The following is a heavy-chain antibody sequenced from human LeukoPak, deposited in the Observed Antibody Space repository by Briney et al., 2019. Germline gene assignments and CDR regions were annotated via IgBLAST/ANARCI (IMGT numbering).Heavy chain of an antibody. CDR2: FYYTGST. CDR1: SYSISSGYY. J-gene: IGHJ3*02. CDR3: ARRSVTYHAFGI. D-gene: IGHD1-26*01. Sequence: SETLSLTCAVCSYSISSGYYWGWIRQPPGKGLERIGSFYYTGSTFYSPSLKSRVTISVDTSKNQFSLKLSSVTAADTAVYYCARRSVTYHAFGIWGQRTMVTVSS. V-gene: IGHV4-38-2*01.